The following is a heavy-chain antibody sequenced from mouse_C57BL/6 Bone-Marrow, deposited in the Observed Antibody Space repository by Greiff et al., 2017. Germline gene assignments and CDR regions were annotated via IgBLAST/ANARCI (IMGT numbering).Heavy chain of an antibody. Sequence: VQLQQSGPVLVKPGASVKMSCKASGYTFTDYYMNWVKQSHGKSLEWIGVINPYNGGTSYNQKFKGKATLTVDKSSSTAYMELNSLTSEDSAVYYGARCVYGNPAWFAYWGQGTLVTVSA. J-gene: IGHJ3*01. D-gene: IGHD2-1*01. CDR1: GYTFTDYY. CDR2: INPYNGGT. CDR3: ARCVYGNPAWFAY. V-gene: IGHV1-19*01.